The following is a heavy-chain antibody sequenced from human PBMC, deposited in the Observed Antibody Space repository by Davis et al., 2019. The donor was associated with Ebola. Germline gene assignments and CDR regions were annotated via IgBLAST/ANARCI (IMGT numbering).Heavy chain of an antibody. CDR1: GGSFSGYY. CDR2: INHSGST. CDR3: ARSWWPVTEYFQH. D-gene: IGHD2-15*01. V-gene: IGHV4-34*01. Sequence: PSETLSLTCAVYGGSFSGYYWSWIRQPPGKGLEWIGEINHSGSTNYNPSLKSRVTISVDTSKNQFSLKLSSVTAADTAVYYCARSWWPVTEYFQHWGQGTLVTVSS. J-gene: IGHJ1*01.